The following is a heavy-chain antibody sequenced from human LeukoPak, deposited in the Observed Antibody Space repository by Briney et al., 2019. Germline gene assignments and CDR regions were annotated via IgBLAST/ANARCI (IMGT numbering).Heavy chain of an antibody. J-gene: IGHJ6*03. CDR2: INHSGST. Sequence: SETLSLTCAVYGGSFSGYYWSWIRQPPGKGLEWIGEINHSGSTNYNPSLKSRVTISVDTSKNQFSLKLNSVTAADTAVYYCARRQRTVRLDYYYYMDVWGKGTTVTVSS. V-gene: IGHV4-34*01. CDR1: GGSFSGYY. CDR3: ARRQRTVRLDYYYYMDV. D-gene: IGHD4-11*01.